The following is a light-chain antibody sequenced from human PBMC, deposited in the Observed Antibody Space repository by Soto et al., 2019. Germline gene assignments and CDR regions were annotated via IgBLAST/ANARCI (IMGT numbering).Light chain of an antibody. CDR2: GAS. CDR3: QQFDDLPFT. V-gene: IGKV1-33*01. J-gene: IGKJ3*01. Sequence: DIPMTQSPSSLSASVGDRVTITCQASQDIRNSLNWYQQKPGKAPKLLISGASILESGVPSRFSGSGSGTDFSFTISSLQPEDIATYYCQQFDDLPFTFGPGTKLDL. CDR1: QDIRNS.